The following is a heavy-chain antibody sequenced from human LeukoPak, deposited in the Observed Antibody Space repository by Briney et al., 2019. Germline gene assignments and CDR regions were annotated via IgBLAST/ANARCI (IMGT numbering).Heavy chain of an antibody. CDR3: AKNNQARGSYYAFDI. CDR1: GFTFSGYA. CDR2: ISGSGGST. Sequence: GGSLRLTCAASGFTFSGYAMSWVRQAPGKGLEWVSAISGSGGSTYYADSVKGRFTISRDNSKNTLYLQMNSLRAEDTAVYYCAKNNQARGSYYAFDIWGQGTMVTVSS. J-gene: IGHJ3*02. D-gene: IGHD1-26*01. V-gene: IGHV3-23*01.